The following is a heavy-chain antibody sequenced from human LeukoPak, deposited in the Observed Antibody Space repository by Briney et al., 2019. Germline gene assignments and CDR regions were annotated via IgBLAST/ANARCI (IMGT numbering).Heavy chain of an antibody. CDR3: AHRISIFGVVIKDNWFDP. CDR1: GFSPSTSGVG. D-gene: IGHD3-3*01. Sequence: SGPTLVNPTQTLTLTCTFSGFSPSTSGVGVGWIRQPPGKALEWLALIYLYDDKRYCPSLKSRLTIIKDTSKKQAVLTMNNMDPVDTATYYCAHRISIFGVVIKDNWFDPWGQGTMVTVSS. J-gene: IGHJ5*02. V-gene: IGHV2-5*01. CDR2: IYLYDDK.